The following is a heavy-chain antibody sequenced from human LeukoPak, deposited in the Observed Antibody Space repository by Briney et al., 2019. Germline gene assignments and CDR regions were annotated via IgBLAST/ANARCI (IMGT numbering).Heavy chain of an antibody. J-gene: IGHJ4*02. CDR2: IYHSGST. CDR3: ARVLSGSYCDY. D-gene: IGHD1-26*01. Sequence: PSETLSLTCAVSGGSISSGGYSWSWIRQPPGKGLEWIGYIYHSGSTYYNPSLKSRVTISVDRSKNQFSLKLSSVTAADTAVYYCARVLSGSYCDYWGQGTLVTVSS. V-gene: IGHV4-30-2*01. CDR1: GGSISSGGYS.